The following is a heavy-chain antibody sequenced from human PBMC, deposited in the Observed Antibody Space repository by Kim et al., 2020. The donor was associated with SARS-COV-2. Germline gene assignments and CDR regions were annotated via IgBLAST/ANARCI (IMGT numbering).Heavy chain of an antibody. CDR2: INPNSGGT. Sequence: ASVKVSCKASGYTFTGYYMHWVRQAPGQGLEWMGWINPNSGGTNYAQKFQGRVTMTRDTSISTAYMELSRLRSDDTAVYYCARVVRPSTVTTVTPWNYWGQGTLVTVSS. CDR3: ARVVRPSTVTTVTPWNY. J-gene: IGHJ4*02. CDR1: GYTFTGYY. V-gene: IGHV1-2*02. D-gene: IGHD4-17*01.